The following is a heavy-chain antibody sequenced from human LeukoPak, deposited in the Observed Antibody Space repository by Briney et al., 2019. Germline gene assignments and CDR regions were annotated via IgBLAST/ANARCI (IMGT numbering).Heavy chain of an antibody. CDR1: GGSISSGSFN. CDR3: ARDRGMRRYFDY. Sequence: SQTLSLTCTVSGGSISSGSFNWGWIRPPAGKGVEWIGRIYTSGSTNYNPSLKSRVTISVDTSKNQFSLKLSSVTAADTAVYYCARDRGMRRYFDYWGQGTLVTVSS. CDR2: IYTSGST. J-gene: IGHJ4*02. V-gene: IGHV4-61*02. D-gene: IGHD3-10*01.